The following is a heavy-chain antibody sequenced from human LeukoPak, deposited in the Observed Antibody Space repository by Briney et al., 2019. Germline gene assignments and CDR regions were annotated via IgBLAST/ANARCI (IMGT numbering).Heavy chain of an antibody. CDR1: GYTFTSYG. Sequence: GASVKVSCKASGYTFTSYGISWVRQAPGQGLEWVGWINPNSGGTNYAQKFQGRVTMTRDTSISTAYMELSRLRSDDTAVYYCARVGGGATYYDFWSGPNWFDPWGQGTLVTVSS. V-gene: IGHV1-2*02. D-gene: IGHD3-3*01. CDR3: ARVGGGATYYDFWSGPNWFDP. CDR2: INPNSGGT. J-gene: IGHJ5*02.